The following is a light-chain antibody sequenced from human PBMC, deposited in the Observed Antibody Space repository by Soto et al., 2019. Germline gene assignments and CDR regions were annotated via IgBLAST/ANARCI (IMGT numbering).Light chain of an antibody. CDR2: AAS. J-gene: IGKJ5*01. CDR1: QGISSY. V-gene: IGKV1-8*01. Sequence: AIRMTQSPSSFSASTGDRVTITCRASQGISSYLAWYQQKPGKAPKLLIYAASTLQSGVPSRFSGSGSGTDFTLTISCLQSADFATYYCQQYYSYPRITFGQGTRLEIK. CDR3: QQYYSYPRIT.